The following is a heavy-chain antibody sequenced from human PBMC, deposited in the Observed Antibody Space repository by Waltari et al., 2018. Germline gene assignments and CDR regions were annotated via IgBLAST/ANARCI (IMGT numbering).Heavy chain of an antibody. V-gene: IGHV4-38-2*01. J-gene: IGHJ4*02. Sequence: QVQLQESGPGLVKPSETLSLTCAVSGYSISSGYYWGWIRQPPGKGLEWIGSIYHSGSTYYNPSLKSRVTISVDTSKNQFSLKLSSVTAADTAVYYCARASRAAGTDYWGQGTLVTVSS. CDR2: IYHSGST. D-gene: IGHD6-13*01. CDR3: ARASRAAGTDY. CDR1: GYSISSGYY.